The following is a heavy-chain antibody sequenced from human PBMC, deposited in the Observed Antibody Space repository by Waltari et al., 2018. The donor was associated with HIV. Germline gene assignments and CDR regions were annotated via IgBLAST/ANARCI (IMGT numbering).Heavy chain of an antibody. CDR2: FYSSGNS. Sequence: QVQLQESGPGLVKPSETLSLTCTVSGGSISSLYWSWVRQPAGKGLEWIGRFYSSGNSNYNPSLKSRVTLSLDTSKNQFSLNLSSVTAADTAVYYCARANSSTSRYSAFDMWGQGTVVTVSS. J-gene: IGHJ3*02. D-gene: IGHD2-2*02. V-gene: IGHV4-4*07. CDR1: GGSISSLY. CDR3: ARANSSTSRYSAFDM.